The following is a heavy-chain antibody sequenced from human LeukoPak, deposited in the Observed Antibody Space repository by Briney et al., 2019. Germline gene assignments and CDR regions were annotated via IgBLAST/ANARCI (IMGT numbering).Heavy chain of an antibody. D-gene: IGHD3-16*01. CDR3: ASTKGEWWFDP. CDR2: IYTSGST. J-gene: IGHJ5*02. V-gene: IGHV4-61*02. Sequence: SPSETLSLTCSVSGGSISSGSYYWSWIRQPAGEALEWIGRIYTSGSTNYNPSLKSRVTISVDTSKNQFSLKLSSVTAADTAVYYCASTKGEWWFDPWGQGTLVTVSS. CDR1: GGSISSGSYY.